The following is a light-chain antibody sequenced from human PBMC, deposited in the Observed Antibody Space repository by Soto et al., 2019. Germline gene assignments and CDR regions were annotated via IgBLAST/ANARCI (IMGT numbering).Light chain of an antibody. CDR2: DVS. Sequence: QSALTQPASVSGSPGQSITISCTGTSSDVGGYNYVSWYQQHPGKAPKLMIYDVSNRPSGVSNLFSGSKSDNTASLAISGIQAEDEADYYCSSYTSTCAVIFGGGTKLTVL. V-gene: IGLV2-14*01. J-gene: IGLJ2*01. CDR1: SSDVGGYNY. CDR3: SSYTSTCAVI.